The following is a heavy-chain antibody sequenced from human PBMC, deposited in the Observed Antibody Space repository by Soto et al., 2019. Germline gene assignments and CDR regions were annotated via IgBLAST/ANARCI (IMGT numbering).Heavy chain of an antibody. J-gene: IGHJ6*02. CDR3: AREPYYDFWSGYPRGMDV. V-gene: IGHV1-8*01. Sequence: ASVKVSCKASGYTFTSYDINWVRQATGQGLGWMGWMNPNSGNTGYAQKFQGRVTMTRNTSISTAYMELSSLRSEDTAVYYCAREPYYDFWSGYPRGMDVWGQGTTVTVSS. D-gene: IGHD3-3*01. CDR1: GYTFTSYD. CDR2: MNPNSGNT.